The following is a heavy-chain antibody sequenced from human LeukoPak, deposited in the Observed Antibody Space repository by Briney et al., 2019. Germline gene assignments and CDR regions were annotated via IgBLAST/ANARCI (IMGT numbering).Heavy chain of an antibody. D-gene: IGHD6-19*01. CDR3: ARAYSSGWDNWFDP. CDR1: GYTFTSYE. V-gene: IGHV1-8*01. CDR2: MNPNSGNT. Sequence: ASVKVSCKASGYTFTSYEINWVRQATGQGLECMGWMNPNSGNTGYAQKFQGRVTMTRNTSISTAYMELSSLRSEDTAVYYCARAYSSGWDNWFDPWGQGTLVTVSS. J-gene: IGHJ5*02.